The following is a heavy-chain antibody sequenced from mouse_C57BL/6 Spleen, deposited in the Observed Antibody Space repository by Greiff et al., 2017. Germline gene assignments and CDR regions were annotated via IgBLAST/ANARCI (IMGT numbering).Heavy chain of an antibody. D-gene: IGHD1-1*01. J-gene: IGHJ4*01. CDR1: GYTFTSYW. V-gene: IGHV1-55*01. CDR2: IYPGSGST. Sequence: VQLQQPGAELVKPGASVKMSCKASGYTFTSYWITWVKQRPGQGLEWIGDIYPGSGSTNYNEKFKSKATLTVDTSSSTAYMQLSSLTSEDSAVYYCTRTYGSSLYYYAMDDWGQGTSVTVSS. CDR3: TRTYGSSLYYYAMDD.